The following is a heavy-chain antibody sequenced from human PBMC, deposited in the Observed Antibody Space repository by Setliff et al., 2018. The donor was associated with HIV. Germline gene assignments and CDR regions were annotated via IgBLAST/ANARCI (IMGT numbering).Heavy chain of an antibody. J-gene: IGHJ3*02. CDR3: VRDPPLTPTDADHPFDI. V-gene: IGHV4-38-2*02. CDR2: IYHGGTT. Sequence: PSETLSLTCAVSGYSISSGYYWAWIRQPPGKGLEWIGSIYHGGTTYYNPSLKSRSTISEDTSKNQLSLSLSSVTAADTAVYYCVRDPPLTPTDADHPFDIWGQGTMVTVSS. CDR1: GYSISSGYY. D-gene: IGHD2-21*02.